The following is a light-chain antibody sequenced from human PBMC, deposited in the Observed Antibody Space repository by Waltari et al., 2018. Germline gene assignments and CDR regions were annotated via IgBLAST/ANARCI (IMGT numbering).Light chain of an antibody. CDR1: QGLIRW. CDR3: QQDNTFPWT. CDR2: GAS. V-gene: IGKV1-12*01. J-gene: IGKJ1*01. Sequence: IQMTQSPSSVSASVGDRVTITCRASQGLIRWLAWYQQKPGKATKLLIYGASGLQSGVPSRFSGSGSGTDFTLTISSLQPEDSAIYYCQQDNTFPWTFGQGTKVEIK.